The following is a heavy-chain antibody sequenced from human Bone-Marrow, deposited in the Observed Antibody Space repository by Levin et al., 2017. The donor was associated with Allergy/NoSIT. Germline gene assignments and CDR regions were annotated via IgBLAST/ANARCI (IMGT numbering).Heavy chain of an antibody. J-gene: IGHJ5*02. CDR3: ARDPGSYDFWTGYMERWFDP. CDR1: GYTFTGHY. D-gene: IGHD3-3*01. V-gene: IGHV1-2*02. Sequence: ASVKVSCKASGYTFTGHYMHWVRQAPGQGLEWMGWISPNSGDAKYAQKFQARVTLTRDTSINTTYMELSSVTSDDTAVYYCARDPGSYDFWTGYMERWFDPWGQGTLVTVSS. CDR2: ISPNSGDA.